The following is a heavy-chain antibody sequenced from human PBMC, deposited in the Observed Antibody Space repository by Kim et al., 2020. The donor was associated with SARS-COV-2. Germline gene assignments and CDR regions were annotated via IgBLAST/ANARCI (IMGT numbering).Heavy chain of an antibody. D-gene: IGHD6-13*01. V-gene: IGHV3-9*01. CDR3: AKGRRSSSWSRSPPYYFDY. J-gene: IGHJ4*02. CDR1: GFTFGDYA. Sequence: GGSLRLSCAASGFTFGDYAMHWVRQAPGKGLEWVSGISWNSGSIGYADSVKGRFTISRDNAKNSLYLQMNSLRAEDTALYYFAKGRRSSSWSRSPPYYFDYWGQGTLVTVSS. CDR2: ISWNSGSI.